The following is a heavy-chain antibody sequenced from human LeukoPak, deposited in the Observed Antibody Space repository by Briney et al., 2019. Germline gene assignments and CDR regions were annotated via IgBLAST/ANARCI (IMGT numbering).Heavy chain of an antibody. Sequence: GGSLRLSCAASGFTFTSYWMSWVRQAPGKGLEWVANIKQDGSEKYYVDSVKGRFTISRDNAEKSLYLQMNSLRAEDTAVYYCAKEPASSGWFDPWGQGTLVAVSS. CDR1: GFTFTSYW. J-gene: IGHJ5*02. CDR2: IKQDGSEK. CDR3: AKEPASSGWFDP. D-gene: IGHD6-19*01. V-gene: IGHV3-7*03.